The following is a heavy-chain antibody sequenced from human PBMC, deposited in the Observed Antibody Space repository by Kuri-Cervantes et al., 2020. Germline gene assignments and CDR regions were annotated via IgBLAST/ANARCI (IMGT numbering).Heavy chain of an antibody. CDR2: INHSGST. J-gene: IGHJ5*02. V-gene: IGHV4-34*01. CDR1: GGSFSGYY. Sequence: SETLSLTCAVYGGSFSGYYRSWIRQPPGKGLEWNGEINHSGSTNYNPSLKSRITISVDTSKNQFSLKLSSVTVADTAVYYCARGVMQQRNWFDPWGQGTLVTVSS. D-gene: IGHD6-13*01. CDR3: ARGVMQQRNWFDP.